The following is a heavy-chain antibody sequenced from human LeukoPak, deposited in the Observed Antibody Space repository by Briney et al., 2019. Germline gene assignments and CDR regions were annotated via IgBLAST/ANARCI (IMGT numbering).Heavy chain of an antibody. Sequence: GGSLRLSCAASGFMASNHWMHWVRQAPGKGLVWVSRINTDGSSSRYADSVKGRFTISRDSAKNTLYLQMNSLRVENTAVYYCATDTNQGRNGLDVWGQGTTVTVSS. V-gene: IGHV3-74*01. J-gene: IGHJ6*02. CDR1: GFMASNHW. D-gene: IGHD1-14*01. CDR2: INTDGSSS. CDR3: ATDTNQGRNGLDV.